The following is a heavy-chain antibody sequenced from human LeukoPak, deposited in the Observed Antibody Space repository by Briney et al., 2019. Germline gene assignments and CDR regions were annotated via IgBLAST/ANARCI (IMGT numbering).Heavy chain of an antibody. J-gene: IGHJ4*02. V-gene: IGHV4-34*01. D-gene: IGHD3-10*01. CDR2: INHSGST. CDR1: GGSFSGYY. Sequence: SETLSLTCAVYGGSFSGYYWSWIRQPPGKGLEWIGEINHSGSTNYNQSLKSRVTISVDTSKNQFSLKLSSVIAADTAVYYCARGSGSYLRRRIDYWGQGTLVTVSS. CDR3: ARGSGSYLRRRIDY.